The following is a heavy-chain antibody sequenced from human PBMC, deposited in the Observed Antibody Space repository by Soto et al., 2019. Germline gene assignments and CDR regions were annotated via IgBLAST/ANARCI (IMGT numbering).Heavy chain of an antibody. D-gene: IGHD2-21*01. CDR1: GGTFSNDI. J-gene: IGHJ4*02. CDR2: IIPLHDTT. V-gene: IGHV1-69*08. Sequence: QVQLVQSGAEVKKPGSSVKVSCKTSGGTFSNDIITWVRQAPGQGLEWMGRIIPLHDTTNYAQKFQGRVTITADKSIGIASMELYSQNPEDTAVHYCERDSAIGSTFCGYDGIDYWGQGTLVTVSS. CDR3: ERDSAIGSTFCGYDGIDY.